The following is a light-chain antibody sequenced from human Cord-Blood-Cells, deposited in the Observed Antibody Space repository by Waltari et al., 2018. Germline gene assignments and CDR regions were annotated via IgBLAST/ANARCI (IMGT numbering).Light chain of an antibody. J-gene: IGKJ2*03. CDR2: WAS. CDR3: QQYYSTPYS. CDR1: QSALYSSNNNNY. V-gene: IGKV4-1*01. Sequence: DIVMPQSPDSLAVSLGERATINCKSSQSALYSSNNNNYLAWYQQKPGQPPKLLICWASTREAGVPDLFSGSGSGTDFTLTISSLQAEDVAVYYCQQYYSTPYSFGQGTKLEIK.